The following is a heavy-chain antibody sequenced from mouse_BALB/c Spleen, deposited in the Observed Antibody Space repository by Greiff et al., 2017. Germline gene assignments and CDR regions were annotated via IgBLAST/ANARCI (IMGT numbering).Heavy chain of an antibody. Sequence: EVMLVESGGGLVKPGGSLKLSCAASGFTFSSYAMSWVRQTPEKRLEWVATISSGGSYTYYPDSVKGRFTISRDNAKNTLYLQMSSLRSEDTAMYYCARHGLDYWGQGTTLTVSS. CDR1: GFTFSSYA. CDR2: ISSGGSYT. CDR3: ARHGLDY. V-gene: IGHV5-9-3*01. J-gene: IGHJ2*01.